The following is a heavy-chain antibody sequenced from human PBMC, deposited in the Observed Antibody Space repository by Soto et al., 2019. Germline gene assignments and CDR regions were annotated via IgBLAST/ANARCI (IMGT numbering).Heavy chain of an antibody. Sequence: GGSLRLSCAVSGFTFSNAWMSWVRQAPGKGLEWVTVISYDGTNKFYTDSVKGRFTISRDNSKNTVHLQMNSLRPEDTAVYYCAKLLTVKNHFFDYWGQGTLVTVSS. CDR3: AKLLTVKNHFFDY. J-gene: IGHJ4*02. CDR2: ISYDGTNK. CDR1: GFTFSNAW. D-gene: IGHD4-4*01. V-gene: IGHV3-30*18.